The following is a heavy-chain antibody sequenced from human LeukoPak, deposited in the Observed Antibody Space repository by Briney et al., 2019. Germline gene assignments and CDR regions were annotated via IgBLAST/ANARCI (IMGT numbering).Heavy chain of an antibody. J-gene: IGHJ6*03. Sequence: PGGSLRLSCAASGFTFSSYAMHWVRQAPGKGLEWVAVISYDGSNKYYADSVKGRFTISRDNSKNTLYLQMNSLRAEDTAVYYCAREKEQQLLYYYMDVWGKGATVTVSS. CDR2: ISYDGSNK. D-gene: IGHD6-13*01. V-gene: IGHV3-30-3*01. CDR1: GFTFSSYA. CDR3: AREKEQQLLYYYMDV.